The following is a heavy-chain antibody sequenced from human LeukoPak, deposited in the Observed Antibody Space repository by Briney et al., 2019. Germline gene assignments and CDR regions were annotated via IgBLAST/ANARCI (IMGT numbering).Heavy chain of an antibody. Sequence: PSETLSLTCTVSGGSISSGGYYWSWIRQPPGKGLEWIGEINHSGSTNYNPSLKSRVTISVDTSKNQFSLKLSSVTAADTAVYYCASPLSGPYYYYMDVWGKGTTVTVSS. D-gene: IGHD3-10*01. CDR1: GGSISSGGYY. V-gene: IGHV4-39*07. CDR2: INHSGST. J-gene: IGHJ6*03. CDR3: ASPLSGPYYYYMDV.